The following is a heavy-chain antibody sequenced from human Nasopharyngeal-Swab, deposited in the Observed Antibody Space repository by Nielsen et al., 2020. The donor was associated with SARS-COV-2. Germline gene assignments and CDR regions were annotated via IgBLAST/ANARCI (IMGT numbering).Heavy chain of an antibody. D-gene: IGHD6-13*01. Sequence: GESLKISCAASGFTFSNYGIHWVRQAPGKGLEWVASISHDESYKFYIDSVKGRFAVSRDNSKNTASLQMNSLRPEDTALYYCANADARAFRGSAVGNTPPEYEYWGQGILVTVSS. CDR2: ISHDESYK. CDR3: ANADARAFRGSAVGNTPPEYEY. CDR1: GFTFSNYG. J-gene: IGHJ4*02. V-gene: IGHV3-30*18.